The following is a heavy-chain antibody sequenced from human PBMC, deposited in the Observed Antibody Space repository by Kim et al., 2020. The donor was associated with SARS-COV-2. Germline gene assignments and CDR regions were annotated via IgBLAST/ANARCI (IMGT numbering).Heavy chain of an antibody. D-gene: IGHD1-1*01. J-gene: IGHJ4*02. CDR3: ASTTMLERRPAALPYFDY. CDR2: INHSGST. CDR1: GGSFSGYY. Sequence: SETLSLTCAVYGGSFSGYYWSWIRQPPGKGLEWIGEINHSGSTNYNPSLKSRVTISVDTSKNQFSLKLSSVTAADTAVYYCASTTMLERRPAALPYFDYWGQGTLVTVSS. V-gene: IGHV4-34*01.